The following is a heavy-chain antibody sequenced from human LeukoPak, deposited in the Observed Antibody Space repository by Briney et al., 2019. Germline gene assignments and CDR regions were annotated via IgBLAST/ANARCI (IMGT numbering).Heavy chain of an antibody. J-gene: IGHJ4*02. Sequence: GGSLRLSCAPSGFTFSSHAVTWVRQAPGKGLEWVSAISSSGGNTYFADSLKGRFTISRDNSNNTVYLQMNSLRGEDTAVYYCVRGAYSSGWYSSPDYWGQGTLVTVSS. D-gene: IGHD6-19*01. CDR2: ISSSGGNT. V-gene: IGHV3-23*01. CDR3: VRGAYSSGWYSSPDY. CDR1: GFTFSSHA.